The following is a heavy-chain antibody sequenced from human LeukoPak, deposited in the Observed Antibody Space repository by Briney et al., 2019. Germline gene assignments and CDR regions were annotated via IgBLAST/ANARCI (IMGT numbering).Heavy chain of an antibody. D-gene: IGHD4-23*01. CDR1: GGSFNSGDSS. CDR3: ARSDYGGNLGY. V-gene: IGHV4-30-2*01. CDR2: INHSGST. J-gene: IGHJ4*02. Sequence: SETLSLTCDVSGGSFNSGDSSWSWIRQPPGKGLEWIGEINHSGSTNYNPSLKSRVTISVDTSKNQFSLKLSSVTAADTAVYYCARSDYGGNLGYWGQGTLVTVSS.